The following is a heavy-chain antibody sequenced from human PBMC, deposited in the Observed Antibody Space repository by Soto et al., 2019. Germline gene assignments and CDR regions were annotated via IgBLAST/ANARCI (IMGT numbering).Heavy chain of an antibody. J-gene: IGHJ6*02. V-gene: IGHV3-30-3*01. D-gene: IGHD3-3*01. CDR1: GFIFSGYA. CDR2: ISYDGSTE. Sequence: GGALRLSCAASGFIFSGYAMHWVRRAPGKGLDWVAVISYDGSTEYYAESVRGRFTISRDNSKNTLYLQMNSLRPEDTAVDYCAKENVLFAMDLWGQGSTVTVSS. CDR3: AKENVLFAMDL.